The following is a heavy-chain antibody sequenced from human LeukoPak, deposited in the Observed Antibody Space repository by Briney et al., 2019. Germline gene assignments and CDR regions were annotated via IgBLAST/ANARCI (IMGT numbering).Heavy chain of an antibody. CDR3: ARAGRSSWYFDS. J-gene: IGHJ4*02. CDR1: GYSISSGYY. CDR2: IYHSGST. Sequence: SETLSLTCTVSGYSISSGYYWGWIRQPPGKGLEWIGSIYHSGSTYYNPSLKSRVTISVDTSKNQFSLKLSSVTAADTAMYYCARAGRSSWYFDSWGQGTPVTVSS. V-gene: IGHV4-38-2*02. D-gene: IGHD6-13*01.